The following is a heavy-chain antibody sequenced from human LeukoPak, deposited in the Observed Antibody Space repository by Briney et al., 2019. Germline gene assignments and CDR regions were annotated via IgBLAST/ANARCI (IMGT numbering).Heavy chain of an antibody. V-gene: IGHV1-3*01. CDR3: ARVVVPAAMDYYYGMDV. D-gene: IGHD2-2*01. CDR1: GYTFTNYA. CDR2: INAGNGNT. Sequence: ASVTVSFKASGYTFTNYAMHWVRQAPGQRLEWMGWINAGNGNTKYSQKFQGRVTITRDTSASTAYMELSSLRSEDAAVYYCARVVVPAAMDYYYGMDVWGKGTTVTVSS. J-gene: IGHJ6*04.